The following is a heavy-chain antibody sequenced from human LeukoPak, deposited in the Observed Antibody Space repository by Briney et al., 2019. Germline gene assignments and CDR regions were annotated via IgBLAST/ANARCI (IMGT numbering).Heavy chain of an antibody. CDR3: AREGTAGTDLNWFDP. J-gene: IGHJ5*02. CDR1: GGSISSYY. V-gene: IGHV4-59*01. CDR2: ISYSGST. D-gene: IGHD1-1*01. Sequence: SETLSLTCTVSGGSISSYYWSWIRQPPGKGLEWIGYISYSGSTNFNPSLKSRVTISVDTSKNQFSLKLSSVTAADTAVYYCAREGTAGTDLNWFDPWGQGTLVTVSS.